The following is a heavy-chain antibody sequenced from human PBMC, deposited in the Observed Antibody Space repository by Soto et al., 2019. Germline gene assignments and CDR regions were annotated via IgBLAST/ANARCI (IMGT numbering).Heavy chain of an antibody. D-gene: IGHD2-15*01. CDR3: ATDDGQYCGSV. Sequence: QVQLVQSGAAVRKPGASVKISCKASGYTMTAHFLHWVRQAPGRGLEWMGWINPKNGGTDYAQKFQDRVSMTRDTSINTAYTQLNRLTSDDTAVYFCATDDGQYCGSVWGQGTLVSVSS. CDR2: INPKNGGT. CDR1: GYTMTAHF. V-gene: IGHV1-2*02. J-gene: IGHJ1*01.